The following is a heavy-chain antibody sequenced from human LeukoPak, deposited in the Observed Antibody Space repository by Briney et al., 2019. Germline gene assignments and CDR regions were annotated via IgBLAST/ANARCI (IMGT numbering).Heavy chain of an antibody. J-gene: IGHJ4*02. CDR3: AKDTGAGWSFDS. D-gene: IGHD6-19*01. V-gene: IGHV3-43*02. CDR1: GFTLHNYA. CDR2: VRGGGVST. Sequence: GGSLRLSCAASGFTLHNYAMHWVRQAPGKGLEWVSLVRGGGVSTYADSVKGRFTISRDNSKNSLYLQMNSLRTEDTALYYCAKDTGAGWSFDSWGLGTLVTVSS.